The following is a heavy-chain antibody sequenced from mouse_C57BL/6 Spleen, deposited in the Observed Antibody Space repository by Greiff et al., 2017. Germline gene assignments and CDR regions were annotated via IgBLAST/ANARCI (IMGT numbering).Heavy chain of an antibody. Sequence: QVQLQQPGTELVKPGASVKLSCKASGYTFPSSWMHWVKQRPGQGLEWIGNINPSNGGTNYNEKFKSKATLTVDNSSSTAYMQLSRLPSEASAVXDCARRGYYGSSQYFDYGGQGTTLTVSA. J-gene: IGHJ2*01. CDR3: ARRGYYGSSQYFDY. CDR1: GYTFPSSW. CDR2: INPSNGGT. D-gene: IGHD1-1*01. V-gene: IGHV1-53*01.